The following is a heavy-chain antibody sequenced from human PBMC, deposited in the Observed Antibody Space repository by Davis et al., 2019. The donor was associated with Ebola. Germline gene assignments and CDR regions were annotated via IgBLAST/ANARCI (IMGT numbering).Heavy chain of an antibody. CDR1: GGSISSSNW. D-gene: IGHD3-3*01. V-gene: IGHV4-4*02. J-gene: IGHJ6*02. Sequence: MPSETLSLTCAVSGGSISSSNWWSWVRQPPGKGLEWIGEIYHSGSTNYNPSLKSRVTISVDTSKNQFSLKLSSVTAADTAVYYCASRRLLRFLEWLPDRYYYYGMDVWGQGTTVTVSS. CDR2: IYHSGST. CDR3: ASRRLLRFLEWLPDRYYYYGMDV.